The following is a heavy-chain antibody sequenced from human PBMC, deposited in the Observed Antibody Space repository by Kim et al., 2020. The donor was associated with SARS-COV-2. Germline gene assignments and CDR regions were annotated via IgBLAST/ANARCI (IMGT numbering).Heavy chain of an antibody. D-gene: IGHD5-12*01. CDR3: ARGYNYFDS. CDR2: DSDT. Sequence: DSDTRYSPSFQGQVTFSADKSISTAYLQWSSLKASGTAMYYCARGYNYFDSWGQGTLVTVSS. J-gene: IGHJ4*02. V-gene: IGHV5-51*01.